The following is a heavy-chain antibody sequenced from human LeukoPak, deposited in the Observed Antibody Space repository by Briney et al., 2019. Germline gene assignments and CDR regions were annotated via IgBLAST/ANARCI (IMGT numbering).Heavy chain of an antibody. Sequence: PGGSLRLSCAASGFTFSSHWMSWVRQAPGKGLEWVANIKKDGSEKYYVDAVKGRFTISRDNAKTSLYLQMNSLRAEDTAVYYCARGHGQWGQGTLVTVSS. J-gene: IGHJ4*02. V-gene: IGHV3-7*01. CDR1: GFTFSSHW. CDR2: IKKDGSEK. CDR3: ARGHGQ.